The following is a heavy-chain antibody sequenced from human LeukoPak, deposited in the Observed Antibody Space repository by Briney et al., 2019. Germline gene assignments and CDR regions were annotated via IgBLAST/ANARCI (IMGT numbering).Heavy chain of an antibody. J-gene: IGHJ5*02. CDR2: IYYSGST. CDR3: ARQPSSSWYYDWFDP. Sequence: SETLSLTCTVSGGSISSSSYSWGWIRQPPGKGLEWIGSIYYSGSTYYNPSLKSRVTISVDTSKNQFSLKLSSVTAADTAVYYCARQPSSSWYYDWFDPWGQGTLVTVSS. CDR1: GGSISSSSYS. V-gene: IGHV4-39*01. D-gene: IGHD6-13*01.